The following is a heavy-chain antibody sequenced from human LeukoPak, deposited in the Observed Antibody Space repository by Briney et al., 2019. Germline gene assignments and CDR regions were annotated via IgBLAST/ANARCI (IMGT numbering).Heavy chain of an antibody. J-gene: IGHJ3*02. CDR3: ASHAAQRVAFDI. D-gene: IGHD6-6*01. Sequence: SVKVSCKASGGTFSSYAISWVRQAPGQGLEWMGGIIPIFGTANYAQKFQGRVTITADKSTSTAYMELSSLRSEDTAMYYCASHAAQRVAFDIWGQGTMVTVSS. V-gene: IGHV1-69*06. CDR1: GGTFSSYA. CDR2: IIPIFGTA.